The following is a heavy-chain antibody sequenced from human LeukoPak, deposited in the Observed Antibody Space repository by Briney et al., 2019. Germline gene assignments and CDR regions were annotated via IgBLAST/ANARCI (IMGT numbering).Heavy chain of an antibody. D-gene: IGHD4-17*01. J-gene: IGHJ5*02. V-gene: IGHV4-59*01. CDR1: GGSISSYY. Sequence: RPSETLSLTCTVSGGSISSYYWSWIRQPPGKGLEWIGYIYYSGSTNYNPSLKSRVTISVDTSKNQFSLKLSSVTAADTAVYYCARATVTIDNWFDPWGQGTLVTVSS. CDR2: IYYSGST. CDR3: ARATVTIDNWFDP.